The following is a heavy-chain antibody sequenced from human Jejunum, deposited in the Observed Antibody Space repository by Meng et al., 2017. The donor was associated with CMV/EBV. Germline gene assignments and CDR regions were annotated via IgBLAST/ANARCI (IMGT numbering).Heavy chain of an antibody. CDR1: GFSISSFG. Sequence: SGFSISSFGMHWVRQAPGKGLEWLAFIRYDGTYKFYAGSVRGRFIISGDNSKNTVYLQMRSLGLEDRAVYYCAKDLDYMGGMDVWGQGTTVTVSS. D-gene: IGHD4-11*01. J-gene: IGHJ6*02. CDR3: AKDLDYMGGMDV. V-gene: IGHV3-30*02. CDR2: IRYDGTYK.